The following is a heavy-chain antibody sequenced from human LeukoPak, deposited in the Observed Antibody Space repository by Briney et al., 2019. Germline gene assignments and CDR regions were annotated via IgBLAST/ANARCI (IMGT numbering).Heavy chain of an antibody. CDR2: ISVSDATT. Sequence: GGSLGLSCEASGFSFSSYAMNWVRQAPGKGLEWISYISVSDATTYYADSVKGRFTISRDNAKNSLYLQMNSLRVEDTALYYCAKDHGYDHSSGWYPFDYWGQGTLVTVSS. V-gene: IGHV3-48*04. CDR3: AKDHGYDHSSGWYPFDY. D-gene: IGHD6-19*01. CDR1: GFSFSSYA. J-gene: IGHJ4*02.